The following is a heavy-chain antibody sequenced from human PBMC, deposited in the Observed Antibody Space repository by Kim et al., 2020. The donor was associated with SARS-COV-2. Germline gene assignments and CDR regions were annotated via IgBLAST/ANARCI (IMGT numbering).Heavy chain of an antibody. CDR2: ISSSSSYI. Sequence: GGSLRLSCAASGFTFSSYSMNWVRQAPGKGLEWVSSISSSSSYIYYADSVKGRFTISRDNAKNSLYLQMNSLRAEDTAVYYCARAHDFWSGYFRDYYYYMDVWGKGTTVTVSS. V-gene: IGHV3-21*01. CDR1: GFTFSSYS. D-gene: IGHD3-3*01. J-gene: IGHJ6*03. CDR3: ARAHDFWSGYFRDYYYYMDV.